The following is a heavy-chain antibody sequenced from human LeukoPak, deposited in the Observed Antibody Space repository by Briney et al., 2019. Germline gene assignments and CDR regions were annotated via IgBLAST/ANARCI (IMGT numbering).Heavy chain of an antibody. CDR3: AKGIVGATTADC. CDR2: ISYDGSNK. Sequence: GGSLRLSCAASGFSFSSYGMHWVRQAPGKGLEWVAVISYDGSNKYYADSVKGRFTISRDNSKNTLYLQMNSLRAEDTAVYYCAKGIVGATTADCWGQGTLVTVSS. J-gene: IGHJ4*02. V-gene: IGHV3-30*19. D-gene: IGHD1-26*01. CDR1: GFSFSSYG.